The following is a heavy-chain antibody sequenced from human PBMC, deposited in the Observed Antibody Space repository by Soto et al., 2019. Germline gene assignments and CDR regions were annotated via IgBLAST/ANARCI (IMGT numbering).Heavy chain of an antibody. J-gene: IGHJ3*02. V-gene: IGHV4-31*03. Sequence: QVQLQESGPGLVKPSQTLSLTCTVSGGSISSGGYYWSWIHQNPGKGLEWIGYIYYSGTTNYNPSLKSRLTISVDTSKNQFSLKLNSMTAADTAVDYCARDESATDAFDIWGQGTMVTVSS. CDR1: GGSISSGGYY. CDR2: IYYSGTT. CDR3: ARDESATDAFDI.